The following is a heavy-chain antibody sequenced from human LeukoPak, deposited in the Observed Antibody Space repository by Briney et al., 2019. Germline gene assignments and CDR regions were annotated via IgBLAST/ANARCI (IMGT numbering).Heavy chain of an antibody. CDR1: GGSISSYY. D-gene: IGHD4-17*01. CDR3: ARLWGDYRSFYYFDY. J-gene: IGHJ4*02. V-gene: IGHV4-59*08. Sequence: SETLSLTCTVSGGSISSYYWSWIRQPPGKGLEWIGYIYYSGSTNYNPSLKSRVTISVDTSKNQFSLKLSSVTAADTAVYYCARLWGDYRSFYYFDYWGQGTLVTVSS. CDR2: IYYSGST.